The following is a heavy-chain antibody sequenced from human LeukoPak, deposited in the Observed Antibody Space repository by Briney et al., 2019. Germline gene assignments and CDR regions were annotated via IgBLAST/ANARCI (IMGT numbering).Heavy chain of an antibody. Sequence: PGGSLRLSCVASGFTFSNYWMSWVRQAPGKGLEWVISIKQDGGETYSVDSVKGRFTISRDNSKNTLYLQMNSLRAEDTAVYYCAKLGIAVAGTRRYDAFDIWGQGTMVTVSS. CDR1: GFTFSNYW. CDR2: IKQDGGET. J-gene: IGHJ3*02. D-gene: IGHD6-19*01. V-gene: IGHV3-7*03. CDR3: AKLGIAVAGTRRYDAFDI.